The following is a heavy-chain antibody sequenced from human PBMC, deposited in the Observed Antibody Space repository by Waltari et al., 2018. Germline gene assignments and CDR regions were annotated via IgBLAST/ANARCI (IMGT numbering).Heavy chain of an antibody. Sequence: QLQLQESGPGLVTPSETLSLTCTVSGGSISTNYNWGWIRQPQRKGLEWMGNMQYRGSTFYNPSLKSRVTISLDTSKNQFSLRLSSVGAADTAVYFCGRIAFGDDGGYFQHWGQGTLVTVSS. V-gene: IGHV4-39*01. CDR2: MQYRGST. CDR1: GGSISTNYN. CDR3: GRIAFGDDGGYFQH. D-gene: IGHD4-17*01. J-gene: IGHJ1*01.